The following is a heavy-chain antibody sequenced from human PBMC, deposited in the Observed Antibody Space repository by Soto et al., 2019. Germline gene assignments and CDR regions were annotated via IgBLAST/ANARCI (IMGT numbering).Heavy chain of an antibody. Sequence: QVQVVQSGAGVKKPGVSVNLSCKASGFTFIGHYIHWVRQAPGQGFELVGWINPNVGGATLYAQKFQGRVTMTADTSTNIASMDLTSLRGDDTAVYYCAGSRTGALDYWGPGALLTVS. D-gene: IGHD7-27*01. J-gene: IGHJ4*02. V-gene: IGHV1-2*02. CDR2: INPNVGGAT. CDR3: AGSRTGALDY. CDR1: GFTFIGHY.